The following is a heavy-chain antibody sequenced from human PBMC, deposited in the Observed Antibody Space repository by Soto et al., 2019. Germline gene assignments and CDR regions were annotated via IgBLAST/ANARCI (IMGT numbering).Heavy chain of an antibody. Sequence: EVQLVESGGGLVQPGGSLRLSCAASGFTFSSCWMTWVRQAPGKGLEWVANIKQGGSEKYYVDPVKGRFTISRDNAKNSLYLQMNSLRPEDTAVYYCAASTTVPTYYFGVGVWGQGTTVTVSS. V-gene: IGHV3-7*03. D-gene: IGHD4-17*01. CDR1: GFTFSSCW. CDR2: IKQGGSEK. J-gene: IGHJ6*02. CDR3: AASTTVPTYYFGVGV.